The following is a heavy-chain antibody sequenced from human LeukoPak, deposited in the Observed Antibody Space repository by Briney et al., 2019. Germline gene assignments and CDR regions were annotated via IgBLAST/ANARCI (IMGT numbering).Heavy chain of an antibody. V-gene: IGHV3-21*01. CDR2: ISSSSSYI. CDR1: GFTFSSYS. Sequence: GGSLRLSCAASGFTFSSYSMNWVRQAPGKGLEWVSSISSSSSYIYYADSVKGRFTISRDNAKNSLYLQMNSLRAEDTAVYYCARVSQDTAMVNIDYWGQGTLVTVSS. D-gene: IGHD5-18*01. CDR3: ARVSQDTAMVNIDY. J-gene: IGHJ4*02.